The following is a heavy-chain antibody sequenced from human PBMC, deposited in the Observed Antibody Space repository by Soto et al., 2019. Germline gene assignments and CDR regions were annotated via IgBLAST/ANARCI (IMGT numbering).Heavy chain of an antibody. V-gene: IGHV3-13*01. D-gene: IGHD2-8*01. Sequence: PGGSLGLSCVSSGLPLSSYDFPWARQPKGKGLEGVSAIGTIYDTYYQGSVNGRFTISRENAKNSLYLQMNSLRAEDTAVYYFVRESHDITNAICVLDFWGQGTLVTVSS. J-gene: IGHJ4*02. CDR3: VRESHDITNAICVLDF. CDR2: IGTIYDT. CDR1: GLPLSSYD.